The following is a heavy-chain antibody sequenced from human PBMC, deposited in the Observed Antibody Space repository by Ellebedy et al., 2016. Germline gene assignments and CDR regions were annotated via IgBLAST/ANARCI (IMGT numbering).Heavy chain of an antibody. CDR1: GGTFSSYA. D-gene: IGHD4-17*01. J-gene: IGHJ4*02. CDR2: IIPILGIA. V-gene: IGHV1-69*10. CDR3: ARSDYGDYAAYFDY. Sequence: SVKVSCKASGGTFSSYAISWVRQAPGQGLEWMGGIIPILGIANYAQKFQGRVTITADKSTSTAYMELSSLRSEDTAVYYCARSDYGDYAAYFDYWGQGTLVTVSS.